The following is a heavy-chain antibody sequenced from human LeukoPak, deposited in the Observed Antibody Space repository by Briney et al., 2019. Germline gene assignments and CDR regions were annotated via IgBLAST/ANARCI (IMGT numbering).Heavy chain of an antibody. V-gene: IGHV3-30*18. J-gene: IGHJ4*02. D-gene: IGHD2-21*02. CDR3: AKDSIVVVTAIAFLDY. CDR2: ISYDGSNK. CDR1: GFTFSSYG. Sequence: GGSLRLSCAASGFTFSSYGMHWVRQASGKGLEWVAVISYDGSNKYYADSVKGRFTISRDNSKNTLYLQMNSLRAEDTAVYYCAKDSIVVVTAIAFLDYWGQGTLVTVSS.